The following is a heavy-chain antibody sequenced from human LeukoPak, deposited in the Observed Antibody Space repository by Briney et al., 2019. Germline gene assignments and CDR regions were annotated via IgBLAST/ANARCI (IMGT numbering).Heavy chain of an antibody. V-gene: IGHV4-59*08. D-gene: IGHD6-19*01. Sequence: SETLSLTCTVSGGSISSYYWSWIRQPPGKGLEWIGYIYYSGSTNYNPSLKSRVTISVDTSKNQFSLKLSSVTAADTAVYYCARHVTVAGTEYYFDYWGQGTLVTVSS. CDR3: ARHVTVAGTEYYFDY. CDR2: IYYSGST. J-gene: IGHJ4*02. CDR1: GGSISSYY.